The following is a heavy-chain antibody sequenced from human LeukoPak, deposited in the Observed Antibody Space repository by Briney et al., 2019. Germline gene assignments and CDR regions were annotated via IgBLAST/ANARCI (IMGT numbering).Heavy chain of an antibody. V-gene: IGHV4-4*02. CDR2: IYHSGST. CDR1: GGSISSSNW. Sequence: SGTLSLTCAVSGGSISSSNWWSWVRQPPGKGLEWIGEIYHSGSTNYNPSLKSRVTISVDKSKNQFSLKLSSVTAADTAVYYCARDRGGCGGDCPDAFDIWGQGTMVTVSS. D-gene: IGHD2-21*02. CDR3: ARDRGGCGGDCPDAFDI. J-gene: IGHJ3*02.